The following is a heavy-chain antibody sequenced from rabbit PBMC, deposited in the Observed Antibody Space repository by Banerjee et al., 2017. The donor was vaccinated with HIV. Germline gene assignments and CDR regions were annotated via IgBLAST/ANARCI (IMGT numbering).Heavy chain of an antibody. J-gene: IGHJ3*01. CDR1: GFDFSSNA. D-gene: IGHD4-1*01. CDR3: ARDLTDAVGWNFGW. Sequence: QEQLVESGGGLVQPEGSLTLTCKAAGFDFSSNAMCWVRQAPGKGLHWIACIDLGDGRTYDASWVNGRFSISRSTSLKTVTLQMTSLTAADTATYFCARDLTDAVGWNFGWWGQGTLVTVS. V-gene: IGHV1S47*01. CDR2: IDLGDGRT.